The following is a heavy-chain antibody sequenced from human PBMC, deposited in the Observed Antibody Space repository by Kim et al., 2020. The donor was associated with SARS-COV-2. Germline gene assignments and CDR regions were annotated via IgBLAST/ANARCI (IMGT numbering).Heavy chain of an antibody. CDR2: IYYSGST. J-gene: IGHJ6*02. CDR1: GGSISSYY. Sequence: SETLSLTCTISGGSISSYYWSWIRQPPGKGLEWIGYIYYSGSTNYNPSLKSRVTISVDTSKNQFSLKLSSVTAADTAVYYCARDPRTVTQYGMDVWGQGTTVTVSS. CDR3: ARDPRTVTQYGMDV. V-gene: IGHV4-59*01. D-gene: IGHD2-15*01.